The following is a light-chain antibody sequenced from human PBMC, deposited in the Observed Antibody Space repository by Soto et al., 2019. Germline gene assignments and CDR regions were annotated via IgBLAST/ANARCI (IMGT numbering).Light chain of an antibody. CDR1: QSVSSY. V-gene: IGKV3-11*01. CDR2: DAS. J-gene: IGKJ1*01. CDR3: QQRRYWPVT. Sequence: EIVLTQSPAILSMSPGERATLSCRASQSVSSYFAWYQQKPGQAPRLLIYDASNRATGVPARFSGSGSGTFFTLTISRLEPEDFAVYYCQQRRYWPVTFGQGTKVEIK.